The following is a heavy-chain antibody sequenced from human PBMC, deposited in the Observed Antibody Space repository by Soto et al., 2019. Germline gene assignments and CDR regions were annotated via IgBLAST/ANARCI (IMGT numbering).Heavy chain of an antibody. J-gene: IGHJ4*02. Sequence: QVQLQESGPGLAKPSQTLSLTCIFSVGSTTSGGYYWGGIRRPPGKGLEWIGSINYSGNTYYNQSLKSRVAMSVDTSKNQFSLKLSSVTAADTAVYYCARDSAGTAMTFDYWGQGTLVTVSS. V-gene: IGHV4-31*03. D-gene: IGHD5-18*01. CDR3: ARDSAGTAMTFDY. CDR1: VGSTTSGGYY. CDR2: INYSGNT.